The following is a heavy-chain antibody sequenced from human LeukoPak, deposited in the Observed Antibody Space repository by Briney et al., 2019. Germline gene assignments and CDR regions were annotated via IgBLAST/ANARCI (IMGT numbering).Heavy chain of an antibody. CDR2: IHTSGIT. CDR3: VRGPWLSP. D-gene: IGHD3-22*01. CDR1: GGSISSYY. J-gene: IGHJ5*02. Sequence: PSETLSLTCTVSGGSISSYYWSWIRQPAGKGLEWIGRIHTSGITNYNPSLKSRVTMSVDTSKNQFSLKLRSVTAADTAVYYCVRGPWLSPWGQGTLVTVSS. V-gene: IGHV4-4*07.